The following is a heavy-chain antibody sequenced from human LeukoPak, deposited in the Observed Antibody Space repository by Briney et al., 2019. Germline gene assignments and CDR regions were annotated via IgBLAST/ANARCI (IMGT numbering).Heavy chain of an antibody. J-gene: IGHJ5*02. D-gene: IGHD2-8*01. CDR1: GGSISSGSYY. CDR2: IYTSGST. Sequence: PSETLSLTCTVSGGSISSGSYYWRWIRQPAGKGLEWIVRIYTSGSTNYNPSLKSRVTISVDTSKNQFSLKLSSVTAADTAVYYCARCMVYANWFDPWGQGTLVTVSS. V-gene: IGHV4-61*02. CDR3: ARCMVYANWFDP.